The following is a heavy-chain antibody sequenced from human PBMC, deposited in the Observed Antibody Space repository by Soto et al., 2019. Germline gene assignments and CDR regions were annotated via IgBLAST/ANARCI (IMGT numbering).Heavy chain of an antibody. Sequence: QVQLVESGGGVVQPGRSLRLSCAASGFTFSSYAMHWVRQAPGKGLEWVAVISYDGSNKYYADSVKGRFTISRDNSKNTLYLQMNSLRAEDTAVYYCAQLGDFMITFGGGWGQGTLVTVSS. CDR2: ISYDGSNK. V-gene: IGHV3-30-3*01. D-gene: IGHD3-16*01. CDR1: GFTFSSYA. J-gene: IGHJ4*02. CDR3: AQLGDFMITFGGG.